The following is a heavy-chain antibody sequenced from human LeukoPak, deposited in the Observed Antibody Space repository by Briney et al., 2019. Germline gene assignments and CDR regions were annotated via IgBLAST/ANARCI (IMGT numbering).Heavy chain of an antibody. CDR1: GFALSGYW. CDR2: IKQEGIEK. Sequence: PGGSLRLSCGAAGFALSGYWMNWVRQAPGKGLEWVANIKQEGIEKNYAHSVKGRFTISRDNVKNSVFLEMNSLRVEDTAVYYCAGGGGWLVVSWGQGTLVTVSP. D-gene: IGHD2-8*02. J-gene: IGHJ5*02. V-gene: IGHV3-7*01. CDR3: AGGGGWLVVS.